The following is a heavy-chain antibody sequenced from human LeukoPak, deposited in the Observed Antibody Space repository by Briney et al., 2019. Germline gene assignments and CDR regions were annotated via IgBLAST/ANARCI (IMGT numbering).Heavy chain of an antibody. CDR3: ARAVVGVVAATNNWFDP. Sequence: PSETLSLTCAVCGGSFSGYYWSWIRQPPGKGLEWIGYIYYSGSTNYNPSLKSRVTISVDTSKNQFSLKLSSVTAADTAVYYCARAVVGVVAATNNWFDPWGQGTLVTVSS. CDR2: IYYSGST. CDR1: GGSFSGYY. J-gene: IGHJ5*02. D-gene: IGHD2-15*01. V-gene: IGHV4-59*01.